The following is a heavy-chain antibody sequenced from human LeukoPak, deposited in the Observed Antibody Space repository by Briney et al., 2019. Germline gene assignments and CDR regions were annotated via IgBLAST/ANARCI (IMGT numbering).Heavy chain of an antibody. J-gene: IGHJ6*02. CDR2: MSYDGRNK. CDR3: EGQGEVFDYYGMDV. Sequence: GGSLRLSCAASGFAFSNAWMSWVRQAPGKGLEWLAVMSYDGRNKYYADSVKGRFTISRDNSKNTVYLQMNSLRAEDTAVYYCEGQGEVFDYYGMDVWGQGTTVTVSS. V-gene: IGHV3-30*03. CDR1: GFAFSNAW. D-gene: IGHD3-10*02.